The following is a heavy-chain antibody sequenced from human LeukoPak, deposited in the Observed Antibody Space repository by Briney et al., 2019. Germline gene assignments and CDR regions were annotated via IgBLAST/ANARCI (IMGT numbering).Heavy chain of an antibody. CDR3: ARAPGIAAAEHNWFDP. J-gene: IGHJ5*02. CDR1: GGTFSSYA. Sequence: ASVKVSCKAPGGTFSSYAISWVRQAPGQGLEWMGGIIPIFGTANYAQKFQGRVTITADESTSTAYMELSSLRSEDTAVYYCARAPGIAAAEHNWFDPWGQGTLVTVSS. V-gene: IGHV1-69*13. D-gene: IGHD6-13*01. CDR2: IIPIFGTA.